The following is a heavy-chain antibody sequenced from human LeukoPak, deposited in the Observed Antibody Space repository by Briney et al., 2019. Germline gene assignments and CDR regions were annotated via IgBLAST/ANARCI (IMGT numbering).Heavy chain of an antibody. CDR1: GFTFSDYY. J-gene: IGHJ4*02. CDR3: ASGGASPIIDY. Sequence: GGSLRLSCAASGFTFSDYYMSWIRQAPGKGLEWLSYISSSGSTIYYADSVKGQFTISRDNAKNSLYLQMNSLRAEDTAVYYCASGGASPIIDYWGQGTLVTVSS. D-gene: IGHD2-15*01. V-gene: IGHV3-11*01. CDR2: ISSSGSTI.